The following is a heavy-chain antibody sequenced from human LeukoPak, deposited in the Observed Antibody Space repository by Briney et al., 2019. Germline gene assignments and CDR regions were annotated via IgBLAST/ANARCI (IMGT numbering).Heavy chain of an antibody. D-gene: IGHD3-22*01. CDR3: ARGLSAQRYYYDSSGYSYYFDY. CDR2: IIPIFGTA. CDR1: GGTFSSYA. V-gene: IGHV1-69*01. Sequence: ASVTVSCKASGGTFSSYAISWVRQAPGQGLEWMGGIIPIFGTANYAQKFQGRVTITADESTSTAYMELSSLRSEDTAVYYCARGLSAQRYYYDSSGYSYYFDYWGQGTLVTVSS. J-gene: IGHJ4*02.